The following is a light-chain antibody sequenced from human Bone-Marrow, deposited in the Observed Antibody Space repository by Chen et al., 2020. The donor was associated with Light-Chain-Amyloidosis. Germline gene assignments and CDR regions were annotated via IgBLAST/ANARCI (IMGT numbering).Light chain of an antibody. V-gene: IGLV3-21*02. Sequence: SYVLTQPSSVSVAPGQTATIACGGHNIGSTSVHWYQQTPGQAPLLVVYDDSDRPSGNTATLTISRVEAGDEADYYCQVWDRSSDRPVFGGGTKLTVL. CDR3: QVWDRSSDRPV. CDR2: DDS. CDR1: NIGSTS. J-gene: IGLJ3*02.